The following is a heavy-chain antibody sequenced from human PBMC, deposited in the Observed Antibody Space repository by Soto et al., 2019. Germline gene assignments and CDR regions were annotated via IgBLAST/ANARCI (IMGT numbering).Heavy chain of an antibody. CDR3: AREGYSSSWYLGY. CDR1: GGTFSSYA. V-gene: IGHV1-69*05. Sequence: SVKVSCKASGGTFSSYAISWVRQAPGQGLEWMGGIIPIFGTANYAQKFQGRVTMTRDTSTSTVYMELSSLRSEDTAVYYCAREGYSSSWYLGYWGQGTLVTVSS. J-gene: IGHJ4*02. D-gene: IGHD6-13*01. CDR2: IIPIFGTA.